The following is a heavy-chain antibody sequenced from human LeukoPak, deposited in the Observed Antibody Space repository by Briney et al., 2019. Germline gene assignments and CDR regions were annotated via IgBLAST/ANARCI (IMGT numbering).Heavy chain of an antibody. CDR1: GGTFSSYA. CDR2: IIPIFGTA. J-gene: IGHJ4*02. Sequence: SVKVSCKASGGTFSSYAISWVRQAPGQGLEWMGGIIPIFGTANYAQKLQGRVTMTTDTSTSTAYMELRSLRSDDTAVYYCATTVAGLANYWGQGTLVTVSS. D-gene: IGHD6-19*01. CDR3: ATTVAGLANY. V-gene: IGHV1-69*05.